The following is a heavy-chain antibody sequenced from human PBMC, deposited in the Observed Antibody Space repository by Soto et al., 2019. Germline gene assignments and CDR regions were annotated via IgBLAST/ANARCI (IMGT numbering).Heavy chain of an antibody. CDR2: ISWNSGKI. J-gene: IGHJ6*03. V-gene: IGHV3-9*01. CDR3: AKDKYGDYDYYMDV. CDR1: GFTFGDYA. Sequence: GGSLRLSCAASGFTFGDYAMHWVRQAPGKGLEWVSCISWNSGKIDYADSVKGRFTISRENAKNSLYLQMNSLRAEDTALYYCAKDKYGDYDYYMDVWGKGTTVTVSS. D-gene: IGHD4-17*01.